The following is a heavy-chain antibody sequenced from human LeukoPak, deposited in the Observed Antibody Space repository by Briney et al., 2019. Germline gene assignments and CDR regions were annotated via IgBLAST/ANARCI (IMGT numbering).Heavy chain of an antibody. Sequence: SETLSLTCTVSGGSISSGNYYWSWIRQPAGKGLEWIGRIYTRGSTKYTPSLKSRVTISVDTSKNQFSLKLSFVTAADTAVYYCARETSQKGAHYMDVWGKGTTVTISS. J-gene: IGHJ6*03. D-gene: IGHD3-16*01. CDR3: ARETSQKGAHYMDV. CDR1: GGSISSGNYY. CDR2: IYTRGST. V-gene: IGHV4-61*02.